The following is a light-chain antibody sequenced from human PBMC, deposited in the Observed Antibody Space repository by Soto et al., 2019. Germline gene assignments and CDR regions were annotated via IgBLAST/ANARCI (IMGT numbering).Light chain of an antibody. CDR3: GSYTSSSTLYV. CDR2: DVS. J-gene: IGLJ1*01. V-gene: IGLV2-14*01. Sequence: QSVLTQPASVSGSPGQSITISCTGTSSDVGGYNYVSWYQQHPGKAPKLMIYDVSHRPSGVSNRFSGSKSGNTASLTISGLQAEDEADYYCGSYTSSSTLYVFGTGTKLTVL. CDR1: SSDVGGYNY.